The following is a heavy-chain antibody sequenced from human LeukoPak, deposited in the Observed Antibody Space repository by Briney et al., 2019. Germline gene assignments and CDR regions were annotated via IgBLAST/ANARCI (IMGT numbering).Heavy chain of an antibody. Sequence: VASVKVSCKASGYTFTSYDINWVRQATGQGLEWMGWMNPNSGNTGYAQKFQGRVTMTRNTSISTAYMELSSLRSEDTAVYYCARGVRTYYYGSGSYYLDYWGQGTLVTVSS. CDR2: MNPNSGNT. CDR3: ARGVRTYYYGSGSYYLDY. V-gene: IGHV1-8*01. J-gene: IGHJ4*02. D-gene: IGHD3-10*01. CDR1: GYTFTSYD.